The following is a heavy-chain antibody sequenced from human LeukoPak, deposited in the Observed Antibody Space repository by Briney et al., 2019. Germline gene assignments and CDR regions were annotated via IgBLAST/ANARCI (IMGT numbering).Heavy chain of an antibody. Sequence: GASVKASCKASGYTFTGYYMHWVRQAPGQGLEWMGWINPNSGGTNYAQKFQGRVTMTRDTSISTAYMELSRLRSDDTAVYYCARDRRDGYNYWYSDLWGRGTLVTVS. CDR2: INPNSGGT. CDR1: GYTFTGYY. CDR3: ARDRRDGYNYWYSDL. D-gene: IGHD5-24*01. V-gene: IGHV1-2*02. J-gene: IGHJ2*01.